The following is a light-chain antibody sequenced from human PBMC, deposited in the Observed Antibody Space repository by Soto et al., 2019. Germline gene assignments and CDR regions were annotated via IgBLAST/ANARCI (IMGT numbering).Light chain of an antibody. V-gene: IGLV1-44*01. J-gene: IGLJ2*01. Sequence: QSVVTQPPSASGTPGQGVTISCSGSSSNIGVNTVNWYQQLPGTAPKLLIYSNNLRPSGVPDRFSGSKSGTSASLAISGLQSEDEAEYHCASWDDSLNGVVFGGGTKLTVL. CDR1: SSNIGVNT. CDR3: ASWDDSLNGVV. CDR2: SNN.